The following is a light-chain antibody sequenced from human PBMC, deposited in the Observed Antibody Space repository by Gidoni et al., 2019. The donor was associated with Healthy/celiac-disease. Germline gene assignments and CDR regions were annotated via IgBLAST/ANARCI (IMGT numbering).Light chain of an antibody. Sequence: IQLTQSPSSLSASVGDRVTITCRASQGISSYLAWYQQKQGKAPKLLIYAASTLQSGVPSRFSGSGSGTDFTLTISSLQPEDFATYYCQQLNSYPPMYTFGQGTKLEIK. CDR2: AAS. CDR3: QQLNSYPPMYT. J-gene: IGKJ2*01. CDR1: QGISSY. V-gene: IGKV1-9*01.